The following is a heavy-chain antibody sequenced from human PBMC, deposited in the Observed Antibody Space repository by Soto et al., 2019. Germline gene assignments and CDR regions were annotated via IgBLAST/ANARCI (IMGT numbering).Heavy chain of an antibody. J-gene: IGHJ4*02. D-gene: IGHD2-8*01. CDR2: IHPSGGST. CDR3: TRETNSFDC. V-gene: IGHV1-46*01. Sequence: GASVKVSCKASGYTFTDQYIHWVRQAPGQGLEWMGMIHPSGGSTTYAQIFQGRVSMTMDTSTTTVYMDLSSLKSEDTAMYYCTRETNSFDCWGQGTLVTVSS. CDR1: GYTFTDQY.